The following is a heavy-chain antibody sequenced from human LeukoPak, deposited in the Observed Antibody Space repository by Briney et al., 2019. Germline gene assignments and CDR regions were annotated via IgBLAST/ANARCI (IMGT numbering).Heavy chain of an antibody. Sequence: GESLQISCKGSGYSFTSYWIGWVRQLPGKGLEWMGIIYPGDSDTRYSPSFQGQVTISADKSISTAYLQWSSLKASDTAMYYCARHILTGYQYHYYGMDVWGQGTTVTVSS. D-gene: IGHD3-9*01. J-gene: IGHJ6*02. CDR2: IYPGDSDT. CDR3: ARHILTGYQYHYYGMDV. CDR1: GYSFTSYW. V-gene: IGHV5-51*01.